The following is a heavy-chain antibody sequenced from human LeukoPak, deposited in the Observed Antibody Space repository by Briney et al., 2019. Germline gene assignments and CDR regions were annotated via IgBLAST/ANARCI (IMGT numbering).Heavy chain of an antibody. J-gene: IGHJ1*01. Sequence: GGSLRLSCAASGFTFSHYGMYWVRQAPGKWLEWVAVISYDGNNKYYADSVKGRFTLSRDNSKNTLYLQMDSLRAEDTAVYYCAKGWSSIAAVAGEYFQPWGQGTLVTVSS. CDR2: ISYDGNNK. V-gene: IGHV3-30*18. D-gene: IGHD6-13*01. CDR1: GFTFSHYG. CDR3: AKGWSSIAAVAGEYFQP.